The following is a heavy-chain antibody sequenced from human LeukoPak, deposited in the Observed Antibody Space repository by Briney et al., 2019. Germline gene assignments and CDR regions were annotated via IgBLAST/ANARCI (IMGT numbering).Heavy chain of an antibody. CDR1: GFTFSSYA. V-gene: IGHV3-23*01. CDR2: ISGSGGST. CDR3: AKDRGYCSSTSCYIEYFQH. Sequence: PGGSLRLSCAASGFTFSSYAMSWVRQAPGKGLEWVSAISGSGGSTYYADSVKGRFTISRDNSKNTLYLQMNSLRAEDTAVYYCAKDRGYCSSTSCYIEYFQHWGQGTLVTVSS. J-gene: IGHJ1*01. D-gene: IGHD2-2*02.